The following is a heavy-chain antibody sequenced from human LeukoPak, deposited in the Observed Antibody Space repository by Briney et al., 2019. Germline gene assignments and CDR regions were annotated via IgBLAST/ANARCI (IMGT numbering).Heavy chain of an antibody. CDR3: ARDVDIVVVPAAIGLDY. V-gene: IGHV1-18*01. CDR1: GYTFTSYG. D-gene: IGHD2-2*03. Sequence: ASVKVSCKASGYTFTSYGISWVRQAPGQGLEWMGWISAYNGNTNYAQKLQGRVTMTTDTSTSTAYMELRSLRSDDTAVYYCARDVDIVVVPAAIGLDYWGQGILVTVSS. J-gene: IGHJ4*02. CDR2: ISAYNGNT.